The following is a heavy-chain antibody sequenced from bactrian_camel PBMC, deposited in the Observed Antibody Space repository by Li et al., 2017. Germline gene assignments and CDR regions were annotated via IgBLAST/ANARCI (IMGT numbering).Heavy chain of an antibody. V-gene: IGHV3S53*01. CDR3: AADPASWQFGY. D-gene: IGHD6*01. CDR2: YDNDGSL. J-gene: IGHJ6*01. Sequence: HVQLVESGGGLVQPGGSLRVSCVASGIRWSNYRVGWFRQAPGKKREGVAAYDNDGSLRYVESVKGRFTISRDNGKNTVYLQMNSLKSDDTALYYCAADPASWQFGYWGQGTQVTVS. CDR1: GIRWSNYR.